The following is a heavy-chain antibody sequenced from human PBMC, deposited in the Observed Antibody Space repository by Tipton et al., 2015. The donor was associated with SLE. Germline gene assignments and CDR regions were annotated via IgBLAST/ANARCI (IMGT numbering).Heavy chain of an antibody. J-gene: IGHJ4*02. CDR3: AKVGGPQLVVRGKVSFDH. D-gene: IGHD2-15*01. CDR1: GFSFSSYG. V-gene: IGHV3-33*06. Sequence: SLRLSCEASGFSFSSYGMHWVRQAPGKGLEWVAVIWYDGRNKYYADSVKGRFTISRDNSKNTLYLQMDSLRADDTAVYYCAKVGGPQLVVRGKVSFDHWGQGTQVTVSS. CDR2: IWYDGRNK.